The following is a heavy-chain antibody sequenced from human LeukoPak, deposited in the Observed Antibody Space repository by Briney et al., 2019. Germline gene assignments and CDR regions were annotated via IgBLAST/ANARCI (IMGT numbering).Heavy chain of an antibody. D-gene: IGHD6-13*01. J-gene: IGHJ4*02. Sequence: GGSLRLSCAASGFTVSSNYMSWVRQAPGKGLEWVSVIYSGGSTYYADSVKGRFTISRDNSKNTLYLQMNSLRAEDTAVYYCARVVSSRYYFDYWGQGTLVTVSS. CDR2: IYSGGST. CDR1: GFTVSSNY. CDR3: ARVVSSRYYFDY. V-gene: IGHV3-66*01.